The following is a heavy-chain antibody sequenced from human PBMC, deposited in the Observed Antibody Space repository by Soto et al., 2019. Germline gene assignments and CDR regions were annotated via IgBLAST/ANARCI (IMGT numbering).Heavy chain of an antibody. V-gene: IGHV3-23*01. CDR3: AKDRMAVGSSGDFDY. D-gene: IGHD6-19*01. Sequence: LRLSCAASGFTFSSYAMSWVRQAPGKGLEWVSAISGSGGSTYYADAVKGRFTISRDNSKNTLYLQMNSLRAEDTAVYYCAKDRMAVGSSGDFDYWGQGTLDTVSS. CDR1: GFTFSSYA. CDR2: ISGSGGST. J-gene: IGHJ4*02.